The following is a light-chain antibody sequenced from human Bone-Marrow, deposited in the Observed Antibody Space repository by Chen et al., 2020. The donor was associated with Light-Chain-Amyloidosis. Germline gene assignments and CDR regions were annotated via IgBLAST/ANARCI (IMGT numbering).Light chain of an antibody. J-gene: IGKJ3*01. CDR3: QQCYNSLGGFT. V-gene: IGKV1-39*01. CDR1: QNIASY. Sequence: DIQMTQSPSSLSASVGDRVTITCRASQNIASYLNWYQQKPGKAPKVLIYAASRLQGGVPSRFSGSGSGTHFTLTISSLQPEDFATYYCQQCYNSLGGFTFGPGTKVDIK. CDR2: AAS.